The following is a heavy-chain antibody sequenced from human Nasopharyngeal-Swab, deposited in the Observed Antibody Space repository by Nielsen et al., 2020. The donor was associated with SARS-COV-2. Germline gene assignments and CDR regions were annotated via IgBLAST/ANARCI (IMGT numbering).Heavy chain of an antibody. CDR2: INHSGST. Sequence: SETLSLTCAVYGGSFSGYYWSWIRQPPGKGLEWIGEINHSGSTNYNPSLKSRVTISVDTSKNQFSLKLSSVTAADTAVYYCARGQVNTAMVTYYFDYWGQGTLVTVSS. V-gene: IGHV4-34*01. D-gene: IGHD5-18*01. CDR1: GGSFSGYY. CDR3: ARGQVNTAMVTYYFDY. J-gene: IGHJ4*02.